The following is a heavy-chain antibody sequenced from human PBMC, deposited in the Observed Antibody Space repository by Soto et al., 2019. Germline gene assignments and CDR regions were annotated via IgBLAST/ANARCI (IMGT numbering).Heavy chain of an antibody. CDR2: INHSGST. J-gene: IGHJ6*02. CDR3: ATLYYDILTGNIEPPMDV. Sequence: SETLSLTCAVYGGSFSGYYWSWIRQHPGKGLEWIGEINHSGSTNYNPSLKSRGTISVDTAKNQFSLKLSSVTAADTAVYYCATLYYDILTGNIEPPMDVWGQGTTVTVSS. CDR1: GGSFSGYY. V-gene: IGHV4-34*01. D-gene: IGHD3-9*01.